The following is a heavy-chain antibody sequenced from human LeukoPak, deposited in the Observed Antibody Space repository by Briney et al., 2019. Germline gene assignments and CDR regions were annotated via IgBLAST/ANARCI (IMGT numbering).Heavy chain of an antibody. Sequence: SETLSLTCTVSGGSISSCYWSWIRQPPGKGLEWIGYIYYSGSTNYNPSLKSRVTISVDTSKNQFSLKLSSVTAADTAVYYCARDRGGDWPDNWFDPWGQGTLVTVSS. V-gene: IGHV4-59*01. D-gene: IGHD2-21*02. CDR2: IYYSGST. J-gene: IGHJ5*02. CDR3: ARDRGGDWPDNWFDP. CDR1: GGSISSCY.